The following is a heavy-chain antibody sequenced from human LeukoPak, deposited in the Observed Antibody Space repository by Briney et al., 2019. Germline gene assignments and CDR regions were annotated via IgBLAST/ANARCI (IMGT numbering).Heavy chain of an antibody. D-gene: IGHD1-14*01. CDR2: IKQDGSEK. CDR3: AATVLPETVYAFDI. V-gene: IGHV3-7*01. Sequence: PGGSLRLSCAASGFTFSSYWMSWVRQAPGKGLEWVANIKQDGSEKYYVDSVKGRFTISRDNAKNSLYLQMNSLRAEDTAVYYCAATVLPETVYAFDIWGQGTMVTVSS. J-gene: IGHJ3*02. CDR1: GFTFSSYW.